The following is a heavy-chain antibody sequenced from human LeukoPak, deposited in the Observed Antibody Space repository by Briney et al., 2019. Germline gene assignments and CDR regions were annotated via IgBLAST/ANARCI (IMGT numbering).Heavy chain of an antibody. J-gene: IGHJ4*02. V-gene: IGHV3-23*01. CDR1: GFTFSSYG. CDR3: AKHPDYVWGSYRYDY. Sequence: GGSLRLSCAASGFTFSSYGMSWVRQAPGKGLEWVSAISGSGGSTYYADSVKGRFTISRDNSKNTLYLQMNSLRAEDTAVYYCAKHPDYVWGSYRYDYWGQGALVTVSS. CDR2: ISGSGGST. D-gene: IGHD3-16*02.